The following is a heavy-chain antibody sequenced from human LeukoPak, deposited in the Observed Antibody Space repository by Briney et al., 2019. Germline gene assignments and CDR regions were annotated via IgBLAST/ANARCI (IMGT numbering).Heavy chain of an antibody. CDR1: GFTFSSYW. Sequence: GGSLRLSCAASGFTFSSYWMSWVRQAPGKGLEWVSYISNSGSTIYYADSVKGRFTISRDNAKNSLYLQMNSLRAEDTAVYYCASQAGWLDPWGQGTLATVSS. V-gene: IGHV3-48*04. J-gene: IGHJ5*02. CDR3: ASQAGWLDP. CDR2: ISNSGSTI.